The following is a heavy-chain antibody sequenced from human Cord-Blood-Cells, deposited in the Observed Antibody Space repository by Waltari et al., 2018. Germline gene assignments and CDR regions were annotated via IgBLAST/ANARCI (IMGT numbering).Heavy chain of an antibody. V-gene: IGHV1-2*02. Sequence: QVQLVQSGAEVKKPGASVKVSCKASGYTFTGYYMHWVRQAPGQGLEWIGWINPNSGGTSYAQKFQGRVTMTRDTSISTAYMELSRLRSDDTAVYYCARAVRDKVYYYMDVWGKGTTVTVSS. J-gene: IGHJ6*03. CDR2: INPNSGGT. D-gene: IGHD2-15*01. CDR1: GYTFTGYY. CDR3: ARAVRDKVYYYMDV.